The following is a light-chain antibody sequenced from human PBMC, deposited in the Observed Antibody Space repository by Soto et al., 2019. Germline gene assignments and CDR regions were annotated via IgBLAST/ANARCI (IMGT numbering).Light chain of an antibody. CDR1: QSVSSY. CDR2: DAS. J-gene: IGKJ4*01. Sequence: EIVLTQSPATLSLSPGEIAPLSCRASQSVSSYLAWYQQKPGQAPRLLIYDASNRATGIPARFSGSGSGTDFTLTISSLEPEDFAVYYCQQRSNWPLFGGGTKVDIK. V-gene: IGKV3-11*01. CDR3: QQRSNWPL.